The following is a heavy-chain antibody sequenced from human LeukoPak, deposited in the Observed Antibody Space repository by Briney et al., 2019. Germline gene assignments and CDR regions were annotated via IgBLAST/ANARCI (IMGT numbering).Heavy chain of an antibody. D-gene: IGHD5-12*01. V-gene: IGHV1-24*01. CDR1: GYTLTELS. J-gene: IGHJ4*02. CDR2: FDPEDGET. Sequence: SVKVSCKVSGYTLTELSMHWVRQAPGKGLEWMGGFDPEDGETIYAQKFQGRVTMTEDTSTDTAYMELSSLRVEDTAVYYCVKDKSPRGYDYGRFDDWGQGTLVTVSS. CDR3: VKDKSPRGYDYGRFDD.